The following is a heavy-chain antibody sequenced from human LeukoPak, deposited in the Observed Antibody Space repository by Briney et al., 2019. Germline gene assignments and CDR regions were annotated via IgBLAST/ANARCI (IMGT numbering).Heavy chain of an antibody. D-gene: IGHD1-26*01. J-gene: IGHJ1*01. V-gene: IGHV4-39*01. CDR3: ARGFGGSYSEYFQH. Sequence: PSETLSLTCTVSGGSISSSSYYWGWIRQPPGKGLEWIGSIYYSGSTYYNPSLKSRVTISVDTSKNQFSLKLSSVTAADTAVYYCARGFGGSYSEYFQHWGQGTLVTVSS. CDR2: IYYSGST. CDR1: GGSISSSSYY.